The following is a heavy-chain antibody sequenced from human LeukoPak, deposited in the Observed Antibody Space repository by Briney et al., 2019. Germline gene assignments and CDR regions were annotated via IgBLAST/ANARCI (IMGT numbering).Heavy chain of an antibody. D-gene: IGHD2-15*01. J-gene: IGHJ4*02. CDR2: IYPGDSDT. Sequence: GESLKISCKGSGYSFTSYWMGWVRQMAGKGLEWMGIIYPGDSDTRYSPSFQGQVTISADKSISTAYLQWSSLKASDTAMYYCARRGYCSGGSCYLLDYWGQGTLVTVS. CDR1: GYSFTSYW. V-gene: IGHV5-51*01. CDR3: ARRGYCSGGSCYLLDY.